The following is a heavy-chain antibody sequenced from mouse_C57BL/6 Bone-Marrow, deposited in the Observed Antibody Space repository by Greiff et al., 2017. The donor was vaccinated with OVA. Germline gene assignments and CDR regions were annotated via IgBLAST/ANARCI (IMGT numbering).Heavy chain of an antibody. J-gene: IGHJ4*01. CDR3: ARSGYYYGSSHYAMDY. Sequence: QVQLQQSGAELVRPGTSVKVSCKASGYAFTNYLIEWVKQRPGQGLEWIGVINPGSGGTNYNEKFKGKATLTADKSSSTAYMQLSSLTSEDSAVYFCARSGYYYGSSHYAMDYWGQGTSVTVSS. CDR1: GYAFTNYL. CDR2: INPGSGGT. D-gene: IGHD1-1*01. V-gene: IGHV1-54*01.